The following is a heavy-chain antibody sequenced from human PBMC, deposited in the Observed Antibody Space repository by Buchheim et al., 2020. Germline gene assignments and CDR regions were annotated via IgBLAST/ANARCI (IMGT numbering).Heavy chain of an antibody. Sequence: QVQLQQWGAGLLKPSETLSLTCAVYGGSLSGYYWSWIRQPPGKGLEWIGEINHSGSTNYNPSLKSRVTISLDPSKNKFSLKLSSVTAADTAVYYCARSRKWLRLGGSCDYWGQGTL. J-gene: IGHJ4*02. CDR2: INHSGST. V-gene: IGHV4-34*01. D-gene: IGHD5-12*01. CDR1: GGSLSGYY. CDR3: ARSRKWLRLGGSCDY.